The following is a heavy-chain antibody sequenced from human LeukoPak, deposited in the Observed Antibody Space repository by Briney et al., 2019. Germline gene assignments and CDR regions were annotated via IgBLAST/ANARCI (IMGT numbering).Heavy chain of an antibody. CDR2: ISAYNGNT. CDR3: SRCPTVVPPDYYYYYYMDV. V-gene: IGHV1-18*01. D-gene: IGHD4-23*01. J-gene: IGHJ6*03. CDR1: GYTFTSYG. Sequence: ASVKVSCKASGYTFTSYGISWVRQAPGQGLEWMGWISAYNGNTNYAQKLQGRVTMTTDTSTSTAYMELRSLRSDDTAVYYWSRCPTVVPPDYYYYYYMDVCGNGTTVSVSS.